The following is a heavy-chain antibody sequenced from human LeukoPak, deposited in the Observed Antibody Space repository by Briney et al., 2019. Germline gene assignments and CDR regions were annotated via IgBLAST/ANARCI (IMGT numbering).Heavy chain of an antibody. CDR3: AKGDYYDPKFDY. Sequence: GGSLRLACATSGFTFSSYAMSWVRQAPGKGLEWVSAISASGGSTYYADSVKGRFTISRDNSKNTLYLQMNSLRAEDTAVYYCAKGDYYDPKFDYWGQGTLVTVSS. J-gene: IGHJ4*02. V-gene: IGHV3-23*01. CDR2: ISASGGST. D-gene: IGHD3-22*01. CDR1: GFTFSSYA.